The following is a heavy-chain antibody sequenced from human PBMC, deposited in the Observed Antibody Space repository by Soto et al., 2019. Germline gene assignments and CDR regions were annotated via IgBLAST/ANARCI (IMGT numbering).Heavy chain of an antibody. CDR3: AREVATIWRDAFDI. J-gene: IGHJ3*02. D-gene: IGHD5-12*01. CDR1: GFTFSSYW. V-gene: IGHV3-7*05. CDR2: IKQDGSEK. Sequence: GGSLRLSCAASGFTFSSYWMSWVRQAPGKGLEWVANIKQDGSEKYYVDSVKGRFTISRDNAKNSLYLQMNSLRAEDTAVYYCAREVATIWRDAFDIWGQGTMVTVSS.